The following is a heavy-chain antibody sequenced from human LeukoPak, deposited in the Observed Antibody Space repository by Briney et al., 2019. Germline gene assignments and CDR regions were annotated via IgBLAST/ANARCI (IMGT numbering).Heavy chain of an antibody. Sequence: SETLSLTCTVSGGSISSSSYYWGWIRQPPGKGLEWIGNIYYSETTYYNPSLESRVTISIDTSKNQFSLKLSSVTAADTAVYYCARASPHCSSTSCYTRFWAFDIWGQGTMVTVSS. V-gene: IGHV4-39*01. J-gene: IGHJ3*02. D-gene: IGHD2-2*02. CDR1: GGSISSSSYY. CDR2: IYYSETT. CDR3: ARASPHCSSTSCYTRFWAFDI.